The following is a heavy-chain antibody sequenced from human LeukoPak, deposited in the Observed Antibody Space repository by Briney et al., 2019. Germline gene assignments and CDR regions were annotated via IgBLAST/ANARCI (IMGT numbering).Heavy chain of an antibody. CDR2: ISSSSSYI. CDR3: ARDRVLHYFDY. CDR1: GFTFSSYS. Sequence: GGSLRLSCAASGFTFSSYSMNWVRQAPGKGLEWVSSISSSSSYIYYADSVKGRFTISRDNAKNSLYLQMNSLRAEDTAVCYCARDRVLHYFDYWGQGALVTVSS. V-gene: IGHV3-21*01. D-gene: IGHD3-16*01. J-gene: IGHJ4*02.